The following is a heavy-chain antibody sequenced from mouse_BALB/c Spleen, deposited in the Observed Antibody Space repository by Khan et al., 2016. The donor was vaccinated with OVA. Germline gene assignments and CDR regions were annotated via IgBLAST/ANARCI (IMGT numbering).Heavy chain of an antibody. CDR3: ARGDGYYVYFDY. D-gene: IGHD2-3*01. J-gene: IGHJ2*01. Sequence: VQLQESGPELVKPGASVKMSCKASGYTFTYYVITWVKQRTGQGLEWIGEIYPGSDNAYYNERFKGKAILTADKSSNTTHMQLSSLTSEDSAVYFCARGDGYYVYFDYWGQGTTLTVSS. CDR1: GYTFTYYV. CDR2: IYPGSDNA. V-gene: IGHV1-81*01.